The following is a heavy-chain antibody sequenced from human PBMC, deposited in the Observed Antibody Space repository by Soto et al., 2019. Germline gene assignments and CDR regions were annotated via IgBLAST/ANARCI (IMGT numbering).Heavy chain of an antibody. CDR2: FDPEDGET. CDR3: ATGTEQQLPRRRKSYYYYGMDV. Sequence: ASVKVSCKVSGYTLTELSMHWVRQAPGKGLEWMGGFDPEDGETIYAQKFQGRVTMTEDTSTDTAYMELSSLRSEDTAVYYCATGTEQQLPRRRKSYYYYGMDVWGQGTTVTVS. V-gene: IGHV1-24*01. J-gene: IGHJ6*02. CDR1: GYTLTELS. D-gene: IGHD6-13*01.